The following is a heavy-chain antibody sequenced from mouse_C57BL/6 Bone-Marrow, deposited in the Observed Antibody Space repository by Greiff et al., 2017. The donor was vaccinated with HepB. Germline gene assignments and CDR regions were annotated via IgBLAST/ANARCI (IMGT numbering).Heavy chain of an antibody. CDR2: ISDGGSYT. Sequence: EVQLVESGGGLVKPGGSLKLSCAASGFTFSSYAMSWVRQTPEKRLEWVATISDGGSYTYYPDNVKGRFTISRDNAKNKLYLQMSHLKSEDTAMYYCARDWITTVDAMDYWGQGTSVTVSS. J-gene: IGHJ4*01. CDR1: GFTFSSYA. D-gene: IGHD1-1*01. V-gene: IGHV5-4*01. CDR3: ARDWITTVDAMDY.